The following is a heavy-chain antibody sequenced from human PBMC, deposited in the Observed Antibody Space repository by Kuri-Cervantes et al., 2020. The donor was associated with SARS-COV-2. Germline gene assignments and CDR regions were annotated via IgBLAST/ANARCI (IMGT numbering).Heavy chain of an antibody. D-gene: IGHD3-3*01. CDR3: ATTLFGVVIDFDY. Sequence: ASVKVSCKASGYTFTSYAMNWVRQAPGQGLEWMGGFDPEDGETIYAQKFQGRVTMTEDTSTDTAYMELSSLRSEDTAVYYCATTLFGVVIDFDYWGQGTLVTVSS. V-gene: IGHV1-24*01. J-gene: IGHJ4*02. CDR2: FDPEDGET. CDR1: GYTFTSYA.